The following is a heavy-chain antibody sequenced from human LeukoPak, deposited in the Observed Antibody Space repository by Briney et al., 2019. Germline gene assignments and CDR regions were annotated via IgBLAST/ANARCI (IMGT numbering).Heavy chain of an antibody. CDR1: GFTFSSYA. CDR2: ISYDGSNK. J-gene: IGHJ4*02. Sequence: PGGSLRLSCAASGFTFSSYAMHWVRQAPGKGLEWVAVISYDGSNKYYADSVKGRFTISRDNSKNTLYLQMNSLRAEDTAVYYCARGDTYGHTGSWGQGTLVTVSS. V-gene: IGHV3-30*14. CDR3: ARGDTYGHTGS. D-gene: IGHD5-18*01.